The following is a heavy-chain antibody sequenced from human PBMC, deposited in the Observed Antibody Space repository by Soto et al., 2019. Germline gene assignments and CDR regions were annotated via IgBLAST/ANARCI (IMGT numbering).Heavy chain of an antibody. Sequence: ASVKVSCKASGYTFTSYGISWVRQAPGQGLEWMGWISAYNGNTNYAQKLQGRVTMTTDTSTSTAYMELRSLRSDGTAVYYCARVLGSGSYYIGDAFDIWGQGTMVTVSS. CDR1: GYTFTSYG. J-gene: IGHJ3*02. D-gene: IGHD3-10*01. V-gene: IGHV1-18*01. CDR3: ARVLGSGSYYIGDAFDI. CDR2: ISAYNGNT.